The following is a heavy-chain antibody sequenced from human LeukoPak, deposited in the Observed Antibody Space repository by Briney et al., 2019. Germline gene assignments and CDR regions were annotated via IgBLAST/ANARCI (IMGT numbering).Heavy chain of an antibody. D-gene: IGHD1-14*01. Sequence: ASVKVSCKASGYTFTGYYMHWVRQAPGQGLEWMGWISPNSGGTNYAQKFQGRVTMTRDTSISTAYMELSRLRSDDTAVYYCARSAHTGYYYYYYYMDVWGKGTTVTVSS. J-gene: IGHJ6*03. V-gene: IGHV1-2*02. CDR3: ARSAHTGYYYYYYYMDV. CDR1: GYTFTGYY. CDR2: ISPNSGGT.